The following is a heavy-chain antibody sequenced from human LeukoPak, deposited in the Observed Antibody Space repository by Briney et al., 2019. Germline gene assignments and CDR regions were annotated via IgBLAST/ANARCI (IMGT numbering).Heavy chain of an antibody. CDR3: AREIVVVVATTLVTTGFDY. D-gene: IGHD2-15*01. CDR1: GGSISSGSYY. Sequence: SETLSLTCTVSGGSISSGSYYCSWIRQPAGKGLEWIGRIYTSGSTNYNPSLKSRVTISVDTSKNQFSLKLSSVTAADTAVYYCAREIVVVVATTLVTTGFDYWGQGTRVTVSS. J-gene: IGHJ4*02. V-gene: IGHV4-61*02. CDR2: IYTSGST.